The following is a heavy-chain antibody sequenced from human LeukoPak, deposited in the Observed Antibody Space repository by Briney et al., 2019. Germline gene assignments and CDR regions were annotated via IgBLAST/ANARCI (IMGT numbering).Heavy chain of an antibody. V-gene: IGHV4-34*01. J-gene: IGHJ5*02. CDR3: ARGRYSWFDP. Sequence: SETLSLTCAVYGGSFSGYYWSWIRQPPGKGLEWIGEINHSGSTNYNPSLKSRVTTSVDTSKNQFSLKLSSVTAADTAVYYCARGRYSWFDPWGQGTLVTVSS. CDR2: INHSGST. CDR1: GGSFSGYY.